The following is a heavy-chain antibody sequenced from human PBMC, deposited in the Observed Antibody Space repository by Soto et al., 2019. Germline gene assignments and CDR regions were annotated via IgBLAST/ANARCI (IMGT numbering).Heavy chain of an antibody. D-gene: IGHD6-6*01. CDR1: GFTFSSYS. CDR3: ARDQSRIAALGAFDI. V-gene: IGHV3-48*04. J-gene: IGHJ3*02. CDR2: ISSSSSTI. Sequence: GGSLRLSCAASGFTFSSYSMNWVRQAPGKGLEWVSYISSSSSTIYYADSVKGRFTISRDNAKNSLYLQMNSLRAEDTAVYYCARDQSRIAALGAFDIWGQGTMVTVSS.